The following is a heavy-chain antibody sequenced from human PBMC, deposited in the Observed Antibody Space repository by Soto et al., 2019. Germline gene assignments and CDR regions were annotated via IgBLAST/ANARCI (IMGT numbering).Heavy chain of an antibody. CDR3: AKDEYSTSSSDFDS. J-gene: IGHJ4*02. CDR1: GFTFSRYA. D-gene: IGHD6-6*01. CDR2: ISGSGGST. V-gene: IGHV3-23*01. Sequence: EVQLLESGGGLVQPGGSLRLSCAASGFTFSRYAMSWVRQAPGKGLEWVSSISGSGGSTYYADSVKGRFTISKDKSKNTLYLQPNSRRVEDTAVYYCAKDEYSTSSSDFDSWGQGTLVTVSS.